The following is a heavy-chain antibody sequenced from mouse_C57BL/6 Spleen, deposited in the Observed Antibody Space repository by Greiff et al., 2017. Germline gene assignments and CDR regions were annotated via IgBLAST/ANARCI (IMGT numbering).Heavy chain of an antibody. V-gene: IGHV1-62-2*01. Sequence: QVQLKQSGAELVKPGASVKLSCKASGYTFTEYTIHWVKQRPGQGLEWIGWFYPESGSTKYNEKFKDKATLTADKSSSTVYMELSRLPSEDSAVYSGARHGVGDYYGSQFAYWGQGTLVTVSA. D-gene: IGHD1-1*01. CDR3: ARHGVGDYYGSQFAY. CDR1: GYTFTEYT. J-gene: IGHJ3*01. CDR2: FYPESGST.